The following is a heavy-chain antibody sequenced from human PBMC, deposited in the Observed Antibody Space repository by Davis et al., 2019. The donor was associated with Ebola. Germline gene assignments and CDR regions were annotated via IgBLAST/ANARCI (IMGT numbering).Heavy chain of an antibody. CDR3: ARDWSPSIAARNFDY. V-gene: IGHV1-2*02. CDR2: INPNSGGT. CDR1: GYTFTGYY. J-gene: IGHJ4*02. D-gene: IGHD6-6*01. Sequence: ASVKVSCKASGYTFTGYYMHWVRQAPGQGLEWMGWINPNSGGTNYAQKFQGRVTMTRDTSISTAYMELSRLRSDDTAVYYCARDWSPSIAARNFDYWGQGTLVTVSS.